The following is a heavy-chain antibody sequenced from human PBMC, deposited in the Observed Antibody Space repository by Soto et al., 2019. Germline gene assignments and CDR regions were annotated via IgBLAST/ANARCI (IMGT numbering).Heavy chain of an antibody. CDR2: ISSDGHHQ. J-gene: IGHJ4*02. CDR3: SRGAYYPQSSGLNADY. D-gene: IGHD3-22*01. V-gene: IGHV3-30*03. Sequence: GGSLRLSCATSGFSFNDYAMYWVRQAPGQGPEWVAIISSDGHHQFYLDNLRGRFTVSRDNSKNTLYLQMNSLRPEDTAVYYCSRGAYYPQSSGLNADYWGPGTVVTVSS. CDR1: GFSFNDYA.